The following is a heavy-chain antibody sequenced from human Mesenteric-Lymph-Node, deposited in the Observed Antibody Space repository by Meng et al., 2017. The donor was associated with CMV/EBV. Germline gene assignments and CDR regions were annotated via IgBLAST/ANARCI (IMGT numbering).Heavy chain of an antibody. D-gene: IGHD2-2*02. V-gene: IGHV3-9*01. J-gene: IGHJ6*02. Sequence: SLKISCEASGLTFDDFAMHWVRQAPGKGLEWVSGISWNSGSIGYADSVKGRFTISRDNAKNSLYLQMNSLRAEDTAVYYCARSGVYCSSTSCYSYYYYGMDVWGQGTTVTVSS. CDR2: ISWNSGSI. CDR3: ARSGVYCSSTSCYSYYYYGMDV. CDR1: GLTFDDFA.